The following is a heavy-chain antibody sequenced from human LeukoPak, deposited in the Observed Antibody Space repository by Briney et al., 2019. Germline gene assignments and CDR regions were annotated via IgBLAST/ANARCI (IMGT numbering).Heavy chain of an antibody. CDR3: TTGITRNY. CDR1: GFTFSNAW. J-gene: IGHJ4*02. CDR2: IKSKTDGGTT. V-gene: IGHV3-15*01. Sequence: GGSLRLSCAASGFTFSNAWMSWVRQAPGKGLEWVGFIKSKTDGGTTGYAAPVKGRFTISRDDSKHTLYLQMNSLKTEYAAVYYCTTGITRNYWGQGTLVTVSS. D-gene: IGHD3-10*01.